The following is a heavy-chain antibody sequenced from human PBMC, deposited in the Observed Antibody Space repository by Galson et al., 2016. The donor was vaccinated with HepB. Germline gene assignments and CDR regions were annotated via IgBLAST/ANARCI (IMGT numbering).Heavy chain of an antibody. D-gene: IGHD5-18*01. CDR1: GGSISRGGYY. J-gene: IGHJ6*02. V-gene: IGHV4-31*03. CDR2: IYYSGST. Sequence: TLSLTCTVSGGSISRGGYYWSWTRQHPGKGLEWIGYIYYSGSTYYNPSLKSRVTISVDTSKNQFSLKLSSLTAADTAVYYCARAQYTYARFFYSGMDLWGPGTTVIVSS. CDR3: ARAQYTYARFFYSGMDL.